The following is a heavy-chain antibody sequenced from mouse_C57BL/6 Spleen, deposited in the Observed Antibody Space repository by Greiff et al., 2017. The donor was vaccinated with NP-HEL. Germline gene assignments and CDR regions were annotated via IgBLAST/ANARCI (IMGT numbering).Heavy chain of an antibody. J-gene: IGHJ2*01. CDR3: AITYYGSSSYYFDY. Sequence: QVQLQQSGAELVMPGASVKLSCKASGYTFTSYWMHWVKQRPGQGLEWIGEIDPSDSYTNYNQKFKGKSTLTVDKSSSTAYMQLSSLTSEDSAVYYCAITYYGSSSYYFDYWGQGTTLTVSS. V-gene: IGHV1-69*01. D-gene: IGHD1-1*01. CDR2: IDPSDSYT. CDR1: GYTFTSYW.